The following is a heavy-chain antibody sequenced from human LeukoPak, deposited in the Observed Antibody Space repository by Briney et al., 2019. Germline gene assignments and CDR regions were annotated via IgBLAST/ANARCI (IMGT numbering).Heavy chain of an antibody. CDR1: GFIFKLFA. J-gene: IGHJ4*02. V-gene: IGHV3-23*01. CDR2: ISGTNDDT. D-gene: IGHD3-10*01. Sequence: GGSLRLSCVGSGFIFKLFAVGWVRQAPGKGLEWVSVISGTNDDTDYADSVRGHFTISRDNSLNTLFLQMDNLRAEDTAVYYCVKTYCSITRCSPGFDSWGQGTLVTVSS. CDR3: VKTYCSITRCSPGFDS.